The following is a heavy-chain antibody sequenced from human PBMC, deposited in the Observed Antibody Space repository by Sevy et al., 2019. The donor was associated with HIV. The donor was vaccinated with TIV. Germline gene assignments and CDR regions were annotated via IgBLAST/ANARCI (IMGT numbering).Heavy chain of an antibody. CDR2: ITWNGDNI. D-gene: IGHD5-12*01. CDR1: GFSFDDYT. V-gene: IGHV3-20*04. J-gene: IGHJ3*01. Sequence: GGSLRLSCAASGFSFDDYTMNWVRQAPGKGLEWVSGITWNGDNIVYAESVKGRFTVSRDNDKTSLFLQMDSLRAEDTAVYYCARDRRGYFHKSGYLISYAFDVWGQGTLVTVSS. CDR3: ARDRRGYFHKSGYLISYAFDV.